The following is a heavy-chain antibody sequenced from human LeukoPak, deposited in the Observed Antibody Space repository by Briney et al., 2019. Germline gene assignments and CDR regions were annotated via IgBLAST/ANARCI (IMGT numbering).Heavy chain of an antibody. CDR3: AKSSQEYSSSGASLDFDY. D-gene: IGHD6-6*01. Sequence: PGGSLRLSCAASGFTFSSYWMNWVRQAPGKGLEWVSAISGSGGSTYYADSVKGRFTISRDNSKNALYLQMNSLRAEDTAVYYCAKSSQEYSSSGASLDFDYWGQGTLVTVSS. CDR1: GFTFSSYW. J-gene: IGHJ4*02. CDR2: ISGSGGST. V-gene: IGHV3-23*01.